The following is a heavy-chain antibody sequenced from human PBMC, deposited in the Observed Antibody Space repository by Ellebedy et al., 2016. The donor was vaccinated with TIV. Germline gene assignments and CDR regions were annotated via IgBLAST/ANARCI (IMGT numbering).Heavy chain of an antibody. CDR1: GYTFTSYY. Sequence: GASVKVSCKASGYTFTSYYMYWVRQAPGQGLEWMGIINPSGGSSNYAQKFQGRVTMTRDTSTSTVYMELSSLRSEDTAVYYCARGDKYYYDSSGYYYTYWGQGTLVTVSS. D-gene: IGHD3-22*01. CDR3: ARGDKYYYDSSGYYYTY. J-gene: IGHJ4*02. V-gene: IGHV1-46*01. CDR2: INPSGGSS.